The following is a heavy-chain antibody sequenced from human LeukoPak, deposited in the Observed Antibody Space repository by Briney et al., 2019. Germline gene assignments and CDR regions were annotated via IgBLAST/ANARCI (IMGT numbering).Heavy chain of an antibody. CDR3: ARGGGIVGATGDY. CDR1: GGSISSHY. J-gene: IGHJ4*02. V-gene: IGHV4-34*01. Sequence: SETLSLTCSVSGGSISSHYWSWIRQPPGKGLEWIGEINHSGTTNYNPSLKSRVIISVDTSKNQFSLKLSSVTAADTAVYYCARGGGIVGATGDYWGQGTLVTVSS. D-gene: IGHD1-26*01. CDR2: INHSGTT.